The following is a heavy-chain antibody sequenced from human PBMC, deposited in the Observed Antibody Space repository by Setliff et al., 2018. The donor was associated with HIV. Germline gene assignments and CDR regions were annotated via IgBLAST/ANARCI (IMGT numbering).Heavy chain of an antibody. Sequence: SETLSLTCTVSGGSISSSSYYRSWIRQPAGKGLEWIGHIYTSGSTKYNPSLKSRVTISVDTSKNQFSLKVSSATAADTAVYYCARVITMVWTTFDPWGQGTLVTVSS. D-gene: IGHD3-10*01. CDR1: GGSISSSSYY. J-gene: IGHJ5*02. CDR2: IYTSGST. V-gene: IGHV4-61*09. CDR3: ARVITMVWTTFDP.